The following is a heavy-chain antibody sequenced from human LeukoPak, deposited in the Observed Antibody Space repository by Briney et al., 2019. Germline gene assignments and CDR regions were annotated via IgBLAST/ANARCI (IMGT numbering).Heavy chain of an antibody. Sequence: SETLSLTCTVSGGSISSYYWSWIRQPPGKGLEWIGYIYYSGSTYYNPSLKSRVTISVDTSKNQFSLKLSSVTAADTAVYYCARRAAAGHFDYWGQGTLVTVSS. D-gene: IGHD6-13*01. J-gene: IGHJ4*02. CDR3: ARRAAAGHFDY. V-gene: IGHV4-59*04. CDR1: GGSISSYY. CDR2: IYYSGST.